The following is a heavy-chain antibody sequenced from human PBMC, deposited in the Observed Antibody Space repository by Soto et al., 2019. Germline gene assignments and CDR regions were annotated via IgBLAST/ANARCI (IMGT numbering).Heavy chain of an antibody. CDR1: GGSISSYY. V-gene: IGHV4-59*08. D-gene: IGHD1-1*01. CDR2: IYNSGST. CDR3: ARRYGYSFDY. J-gene: IGHJ4*02. Sequence: QVQLQESGPGLVKPSETLSLTCTVSGGSISSYYWSWIRQPPGKGLEWIGYIYNSGSTNYNPSLKSRVTISVDTSKNQFSRRLSSVTAADTAVYYCARRYGYSFDYWGQGTLVTVSS.